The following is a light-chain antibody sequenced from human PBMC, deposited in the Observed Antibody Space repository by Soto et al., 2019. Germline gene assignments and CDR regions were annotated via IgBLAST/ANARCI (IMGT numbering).Light chain of an antibody. CDR3: QQYYSYTQT. J-gene: IGKJ1*01. Sequence: IQWPQSPSSLSASVVDRVTITCRASQTISSWLAWYQQKPGKAPKLLIYAASTLQSGVPSRFSGSGSGTDFTLTISFLRSEDFATEKYQQYYSYTQTFGQGTKVDIK. CDR2: AAS. V-gene: IGKV1-5*01. CDR1: QTISSW.